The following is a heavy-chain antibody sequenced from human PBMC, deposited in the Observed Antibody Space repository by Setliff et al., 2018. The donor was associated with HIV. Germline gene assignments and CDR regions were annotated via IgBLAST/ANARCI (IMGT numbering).Heavy chain of an antibody. CDR1: GGSFSGYY. Sequence: PSETLSLTCAVYGGSFSGYYWSWIRQPPGRGLEWIGALSSKGNAYYNPSLKSRVTISIDSSKNLFSLKVNSLTAADTAVYYCAGQDLAEVKWYYMDYWGQGALVTVSS. V-gene: IGHV4-34*01. J-gene: IGHJ4*02. CDR3: AGQDLAEVKWYYMDY. D-gene: IGHD2-15*01. CDR2: LSSKGNA.